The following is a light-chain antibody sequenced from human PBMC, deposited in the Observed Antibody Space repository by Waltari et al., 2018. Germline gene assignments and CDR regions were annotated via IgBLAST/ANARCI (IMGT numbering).Light chain of an antibody. Sequence: QSALTQPPSVSGSPGQSVTISCTGTSSDVGSYNRVSCYQQPPVTAPKLMIYEVSNRPSGVPDRFAGSKSGNTASLTISGLQAEDEADYYCNSYTSSTTYVFGTGTKVTVL. CDR3: NSYTSSTTYV. CDR2: EVS. CDR1: SSDVGSYNR. J-gene: IGLJ1*01. V-gene: IGLV2-18*02.